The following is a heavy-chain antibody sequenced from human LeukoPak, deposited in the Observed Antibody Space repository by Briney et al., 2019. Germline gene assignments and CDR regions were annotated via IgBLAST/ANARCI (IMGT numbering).Heavy chain of an antibody. CDR2: ISSSSSTI. CDR1: GFTFSSYS. V-gene: IGHV3-48*01. J-gene: IGHJ3*02. D-gene: IGHD3-9*01. CDR3: ARDRDVLRYFDWLSPTLNDAFDI. Sequence: QAGGSLRLSCAASGFTFSSYSMNWVRQAPGKGLEWVSYISSSSSTIYYADSVKGRFTISRDNAKNSLYLQMNSLRAEDTAVYYCARDRDVLRYFDWLSPTLNDAFDIWGQGTMVTVSS.